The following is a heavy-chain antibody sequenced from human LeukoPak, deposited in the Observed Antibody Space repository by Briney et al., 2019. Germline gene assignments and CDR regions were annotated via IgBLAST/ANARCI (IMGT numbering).Heavy chain of an antibody. J-gene: IGHJ4*02. CDR1: GFTFSSYD. D-gene: IGHD6-13*01. CDR3: ARGDPYGSSWINFDY. CDR2: ISSGGSTE. Sequence: GGSLRLSCAASGFTFSSYDMNWVRQAPGKGLEWVSYISSGGSTEYYADSVEGRFTISRDNAKNSLYLQMNSLRAEDTAVYYCARGDPYGSSWINFDYWGQGTLVTVSS. V-gene: IGHV3-48*03.